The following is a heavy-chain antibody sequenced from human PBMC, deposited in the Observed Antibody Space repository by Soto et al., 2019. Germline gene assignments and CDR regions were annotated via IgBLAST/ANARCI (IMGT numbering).Heavy chain of an antibody. J-gene: IGHJ3*02. CDR1: GFTFSSYS. CDR3: ARGDPYSGSYRDAFDI. CDR2: ISSSGSTI. D-gene: IGHD1-26*01. V-gene: IGHV3-48*04. Sequence: EVQLVESGGGLVQPGGSLRLSCAASGFTFSSYSMNWVRQAPGKGLEWVSYISSSGSTIYYADSVKGRFTISRDNAKNSLYLQMNSLRAEDTAVYYCARGDPYSGSYRDAFDIWGQGTMVTVSS.